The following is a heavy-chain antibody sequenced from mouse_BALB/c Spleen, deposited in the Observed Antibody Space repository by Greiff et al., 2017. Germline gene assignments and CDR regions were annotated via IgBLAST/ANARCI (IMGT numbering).Heavy chain of an antibody. CDR3: ASYRPRTDYYAMDY. CDR1: GFTFSSFG. CDR2: ISSGSSTI. J-gene: IGHJ4*01. D-gene: IGHD2-14*01. Sequence: EVNLVESGGGLVQPGGSRKLSCAASGFTFSSFGMHWVRQAPEKGLEWVAYISSGSSTIYYADTVKGRFTISRDNPKNTLFLQMTSLRSEDTAMYYCASYRPRTDYYAMDYWGQGTSVTVSS. V-gene: IGHV5-17*02.